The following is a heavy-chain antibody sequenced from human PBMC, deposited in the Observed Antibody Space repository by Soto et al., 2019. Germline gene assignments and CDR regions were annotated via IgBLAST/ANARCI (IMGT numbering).Heavy chain of an antibody. D-gene: IGHD3-22*01. CDR2: IYHGGST. CDR1: GGSISSSNW. J-gene: IGHJ6*02. Sequence: QVQLQESGPGLVKPSGTLSLTCAVSGGSISSSNWWSWVRQPPGKGLEWIGEIYHGGSTNYNPSLKSRVTGSVDKSQNQFSLKLRSVTAADTAVYYCARGPYYYDSGWEGEYYYGMDVWGQGTTVTVSS. CDR3: ARGPYYYDSGWEGEYYYGMDV. V-gene: IGHV4-4*02.